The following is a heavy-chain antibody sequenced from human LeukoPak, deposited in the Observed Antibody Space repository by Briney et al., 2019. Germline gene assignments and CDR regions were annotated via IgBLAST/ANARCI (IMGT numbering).Heavy chain of an antibody. CDR3: AKAAWSYELYYFDY. CDR1: GLTFSNAW. J-gene: IGHJ4*02. D-gene: IGHD1-26*01. Sequence: GGSLRLSCAVSGLTFSNAWLSWVRRAPGKGLEWVGRIKSKTDGETVDHAAPVKGRFTISRDDSKNTLYLQMNSLRAEDTAVYYCAKAAWSYELYYFDYWGQGTLVTVSS. CDR2: IKSKTDGETV. V-gene: IGHV3-15*07.